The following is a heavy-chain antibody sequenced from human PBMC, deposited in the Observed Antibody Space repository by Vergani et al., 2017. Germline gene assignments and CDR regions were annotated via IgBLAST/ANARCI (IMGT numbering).Heavy chain of an antibody. CDR1: GGTFSSYA. D-gene: IGHD2-15*01. V-gene: IGHV1-69*01. J-gene: IGHJ4*02. CDR2: IIPSFGTA. CDR3: ARSRCSGGSCGKVDY. Sequence: QVQLVQSGAEVKKPGSSVKVSCKASGGTFSSYAISWVRQAPGQGLEWMGGIIPSFGTANYAQKFQGRVTITADESTSTAYMELIRLRAEDTAVYYCARSRCSGGSCGKVDYWGQGTLVTVSS.